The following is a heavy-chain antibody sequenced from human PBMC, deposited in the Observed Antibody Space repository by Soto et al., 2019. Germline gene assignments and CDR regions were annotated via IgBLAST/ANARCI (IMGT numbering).Heavy chain of an antibody. V-gene: IGHV4-34*01. J-gene: IGHJ6*04. D-gene: IGHD3-3*01. CDR1: GGSFSGYY. CDR3: ASSSGVGSGMDV. Sequence: PSETLSLTCAVYGGSFSGYYWSWIRQPPGKGLEWIGEINHSGSTNYNPSLKSRVTISVDTSKNQFSLKLSSVTAADTAVYYCASSSGVGSGMDVWGKGTTAT. CDR2: INHSGST.